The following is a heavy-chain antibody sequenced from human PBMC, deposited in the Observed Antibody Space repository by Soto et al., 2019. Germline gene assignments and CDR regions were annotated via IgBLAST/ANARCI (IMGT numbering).Heavy chain of an antibody. CDR2: INSDGSST. V-gene: IGHV3-74*01. Sequence: GGSLRLSCAASGFTLSSYWMHWVRQAPGNGLVWVSRINSDGSSTSYADSVKGRFTISRYNAKNTLYLQMNSLRAEDTAVYYCERDFKGGYYDSSGYSQPYYFDYWGQGTLVTVSS. J-gene: IGHJ4*02. CDR1: GFTLSSYW. CDR3: ERDFKGGYYDSSGYSQPYYFDY. D-gene: IGHD3-22*01.